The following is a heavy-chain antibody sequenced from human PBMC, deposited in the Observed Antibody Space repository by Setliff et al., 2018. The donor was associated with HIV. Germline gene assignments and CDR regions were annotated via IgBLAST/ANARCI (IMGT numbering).Heavy chain of an antibody. J-gene: IGHJ4*02. D-gene: IGHD1-26*01. Sequence: SETLSLTCTVSGGSISSGSYYWSWIRQPAGKGLEWIGQIYTSGSTNYNPSLKSRVTISVDTSKNQVSLQVNSVTAVDTAVYYCARVPHRVVGTTTLLYHFDYWGLGTLVTVSS. V-gene: IGHV4-61*09. CDR2: IYTSGST. CDR3: ARVPHRVVGTTTLLYHFDY. CDR1: GGSISSGSYY.